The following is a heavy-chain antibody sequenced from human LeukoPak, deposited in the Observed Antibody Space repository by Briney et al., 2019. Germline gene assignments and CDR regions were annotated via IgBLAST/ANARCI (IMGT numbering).Heavy chain of an antibody. CDR2: ISGSGGST. CDR1: GFTFSSYA. V-gene: IGHV3-23*01. J-gene: IGHJ4*02. D-gene: IGHD1-1*01. Sequence: GGSLRLSCAASGFTFSSYAMSWVRQAPGKGLEWVSVISGSGGSTYYADSVKGRFTISRDNSKNTLYLQMNSLLDEEAAVYYCASNDVPTGPVGGYWGQGTLVTVSS. CDR3: ASNDVPTGPVGGY.